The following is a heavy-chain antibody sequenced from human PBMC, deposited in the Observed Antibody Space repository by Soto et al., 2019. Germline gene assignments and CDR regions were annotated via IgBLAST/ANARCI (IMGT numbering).Heavy chain of an antibody. CDR3: ARVVANYDILTGFDP. CDR1: GCPVSSNY. D-gene: IGHD3-9*01. V-gene: IGHV3-66*01. CDR2: IYSGGST. J-gene: IGHJ5*02. Sequence: GGSLRLSCAASGCPVSSNYMSWVRQAPGKGLEWVSVIYSGGSTYYADSVKGRFTISRDNSKNTLYLQMNSLRAEDTAVYYCARVVANYDILTGFDPWGQGTLVTVSS.